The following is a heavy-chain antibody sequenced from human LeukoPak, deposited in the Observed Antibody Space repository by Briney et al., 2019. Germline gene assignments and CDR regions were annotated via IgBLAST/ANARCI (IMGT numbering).Heavy chain of an antibody. J-gene: IGHJ5*02. CDR3: ATTGVSSGWPNWFEP. CDR1: GYSFTSYW. CDR2: IYPGDSDT. V-gene: IGHV5-51*01. Sequence: GESLKISCKGSGYSFTSYWIGWVRQMPGKGLEWMGIIYPGDSDTRYSPFFQGQVTISADKSISTAYLQWSSLKASDTAMYYCATTGVSSGWPNWFEPWGQGTLVTVSS. D-gene: IGHD6-19*01.